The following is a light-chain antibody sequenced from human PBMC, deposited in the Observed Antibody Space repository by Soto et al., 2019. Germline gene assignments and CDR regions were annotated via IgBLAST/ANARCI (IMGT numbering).Light chain of an antibody. CDR3: QQYNRHPTWT. J-gene: IGKJ1*01. V-gene: IGKV1-5*01. CDR1: QRTSNC. CDR2: DAS. Sequence: DIRMAQSLSTLSASVGERVTITCRASQRTSNCLAWYQQRPGKAPKLLISDASSLESGVPSRFSGSGSGTEFILTIASLPPDDFATSYCQQYNRHPTWTFGQGTNVDI.